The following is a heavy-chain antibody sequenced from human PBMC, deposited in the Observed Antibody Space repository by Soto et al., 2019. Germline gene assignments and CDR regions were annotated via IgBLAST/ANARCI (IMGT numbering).Heavy chain of an antibody. CDR1: GGSTTSGGYY. CDR2: IHHSGSN. J-gene: IGHJ4*02. Sequence: PSETLSLTCTVSGGSTTSGGYYWNWIRQPPGKGLEWIAYIHHSGSNYHNPSLKSRVTISVDTSKNQVSLKLSSVTAADTAVYYCAREPYHYDSSGYYDYWGQGTLGTVS. CDR3: AREPYHYDSSGYYDY. V-gene: IGHV4-31*03. D-gene: IGHD3-22*01.